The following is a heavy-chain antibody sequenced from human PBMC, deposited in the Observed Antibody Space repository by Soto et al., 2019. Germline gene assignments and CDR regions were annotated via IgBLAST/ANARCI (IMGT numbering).Heavy chain of an antibody. V-gene: IGHV1-69*12. Sequence: QVQLVQSGAEVKKPGSSVKVSCKASGGTFSSYAITWVRQAPGQGLEWMGGIIPIFGTANYAQKFQARVRSTADESTSTAYMELSSLRSEDTAVYYCARDRGPSSGYYPYWFDPWGQGPLVPVSS. D-gene: IGHD3-22*01. CDR1: GGTFSSYA. CDR3: ARDRGPSSGYYPYWFDP. J-gene: IGHJ5*02. CDR2: IIPIFGTA.